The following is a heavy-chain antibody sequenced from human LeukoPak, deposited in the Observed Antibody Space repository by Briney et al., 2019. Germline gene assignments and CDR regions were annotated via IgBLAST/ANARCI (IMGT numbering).Heavy chain of an antibody. CDR2: INPNSGGT. Sequence: GASVKVSCKASGYTFTGYYMHWVRQAPGQGLEWMGRINPNSGGTNYAQKFQGRVTKTRDTSISTAYMELSRLRSDDTAVYYCARGFSWYYDSSGAWGQGTLVTVSS. CDR1: GYTFTGYY. J-gene: IGHJ4*02. V-gene: IGHV1-2*06. CDR3: ARGFSWYYDSSGA. D-gene: IGHD3-22*01.